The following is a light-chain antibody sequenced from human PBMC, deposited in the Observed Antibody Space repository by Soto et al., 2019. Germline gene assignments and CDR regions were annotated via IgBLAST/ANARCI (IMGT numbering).Light chain of an antibody. CDR1: RSNIGSNT. Sequence: QAVVTQPPSASGTPGQRVTISCSGSRSNIGSNTVNWYQQLPGTARKQLIYSNNQRPSGVPDRFSGSESGTSASLAISGHQTEDEADYYCATWDDSLNGWVFAERTKLNVL. CDR3: ATWDDSLNGWV. CDR2: SNN. J-gene: IGLJ2*01. V-gene: IGLV1-44*01.